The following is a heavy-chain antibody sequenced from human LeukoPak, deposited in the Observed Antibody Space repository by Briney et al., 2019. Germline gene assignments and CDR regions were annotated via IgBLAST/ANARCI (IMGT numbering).Heavy chain of an antibody. CDR2: IYYSGST. CDR1: GGSISSSYYY. J-gene: IGHJ4*02. CDR3: ARAARDSYYFDY. Sequence: SETLSLTCTVSGGSISSSYYYWGWIRQPPGKGLEWIGSIYYSGSTYYNPSLKSRVTISVDTSKNQFSLKLSSVTAADTAVYYCARAARDSYYFDYWGQGTLVTVSS. V-gene: IGHV4-39*07.